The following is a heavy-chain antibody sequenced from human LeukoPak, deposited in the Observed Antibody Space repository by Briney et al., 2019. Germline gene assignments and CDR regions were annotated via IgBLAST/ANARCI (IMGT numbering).Heavy chain of an antibody. D-gene: IGHD6-19*01. CDR3: ARVFGVGSSGFDY. Sequence: ASVKVSCKASGYIFTDYAIHWLRQAPGQRPECMGWMNAGNGNTKYSQKFQGRITLIRDTSAATAYMELSSLRHDDLAVYYCARVFGVGSSGFDYRGQGTLVTVSS. CDR2: MNAGNGNT. J-gene: IGHJ4*02. CDR1: GYIFTDYA. V-gene: IGHV1-3*01.